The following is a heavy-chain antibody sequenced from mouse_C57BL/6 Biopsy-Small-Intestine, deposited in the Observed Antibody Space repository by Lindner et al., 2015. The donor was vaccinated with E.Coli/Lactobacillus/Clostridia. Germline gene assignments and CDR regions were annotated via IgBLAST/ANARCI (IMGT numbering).Heavy chain of an antibody. Sequence: VQLQESGPELVKPGASVKIPCKASGYTFTDYNMDWVKQSHGKSLEWIGDINPNNGGTIYNQKFKGKATLTVDKSSSTAYMQLSSLTSEDSAVYFCARSGYDFSFAYWGQGTLVTVSA. J-gene: IGHJ3*01. CDR3: ARSGYDFSFAY. V-gene: IGHV1-18*01. CDR1: GYTFTDYN. D-gene: IGHD2-4*01. CDR2: INPNNGGT.